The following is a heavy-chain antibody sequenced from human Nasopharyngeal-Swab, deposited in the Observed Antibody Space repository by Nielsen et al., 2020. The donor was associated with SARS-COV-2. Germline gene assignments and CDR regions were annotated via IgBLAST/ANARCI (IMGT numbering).Heavy chain of an antibody. CDR1: GYTFTGYY. J-gene: IGHJ6*02. CDR2: INPNSGGT. Sequence: ASVKVSCKASGYTFTGYYMHWVRQAPGQGLEWMGWINPNSGGTNYAQKFQGWVTMTRDTSISTAYMELSRLRSDDTAVYYCARERRMASIVVVPAANSPYYGMDVWGQGTTVTVSS. D-gene: IGHD2-2*01. V-gene: IGHV1-2*04. CDR3: ARERRMASIVVVPAANSPYYGMDV.